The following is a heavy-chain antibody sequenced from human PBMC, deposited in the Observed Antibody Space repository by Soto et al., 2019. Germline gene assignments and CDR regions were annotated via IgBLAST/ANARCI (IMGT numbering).Heavy chain of an antibody. CDR3: AKGAYDYGTSSLAFDF. V-gene: IGHV3-30*18. CDR2: IAYDGSNK. Sequence: GGSLRLSCAASGFTFSTYGMHWVRQAPGKGLEWVALIAYDGSNKYYADSVKGRFTISRDNSKNTLYQQMNSLRAEDTVVFYCAKGAYDYGTSSLAFDFWGQGTMVTVSS. CDR1: GFTFSTYG. D-gene: IGHD6-6*01. J-gene: IGHJ3*01.